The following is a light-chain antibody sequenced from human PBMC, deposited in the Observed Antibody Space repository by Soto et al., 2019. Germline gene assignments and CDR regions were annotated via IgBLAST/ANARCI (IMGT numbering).Light chain of an antibody. J-gene: IGKJ1*01. CDR1: QSVSSN. CDR2: GAS. V-gene: IGKV3-15*01. CDR3: QHQNT. Sequence: EIVMAQSPATLSVSPGERATLSCRASQSVSSNLAWYQQKPGQAPRLLIYGASTRATGIPARFSGSGSGTEFTLTISSLQSEDFAVYYCQHQNTFGQGTKVEIK.